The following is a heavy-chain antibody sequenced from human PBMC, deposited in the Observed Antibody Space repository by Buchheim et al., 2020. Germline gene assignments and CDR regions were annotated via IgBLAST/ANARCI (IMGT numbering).Heavy chain of an antibody. CDR2: INCHDGST. CDR3: SQEDYYGMDV. CDR1: GYTFTNFY. D-gene: IGHD2-15*01. Sequence: QEQLVQSGAEVKKSGASMKVSCKASGYTFTNFYVHWVRQAPGQGLEWMGLINCHDGSTDYAQKFQGRVTLTRDTSTNTVDMEVSSLRFEDTAIYYCSQEDYYGMDVWGQGTT. J-gene: IGHJ6*02. V-gene: IGHV1-46*01.